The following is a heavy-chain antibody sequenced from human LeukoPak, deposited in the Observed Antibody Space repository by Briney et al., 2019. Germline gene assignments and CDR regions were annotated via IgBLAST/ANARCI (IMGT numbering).Heavy chain of an antibody. D-gene: IGHD3-22*01. V-gene: IGHV4-30-4*01. CDR1: GGSISSGDYY. CDR3: ARAASYYDSSGMDY. J-gene: IGHJ4*02. Sequence: PSETLSFTCTVSGGSISSGDYYRRWIRQPPGKGLEWIGYIYYSGSTYYNPSLKSRVTISVDTSKNQFSLKLSSVTAADTAVYYCARAASYYDSSGMDYWGQGTLVTVSS. CDR2: IYYSGST.